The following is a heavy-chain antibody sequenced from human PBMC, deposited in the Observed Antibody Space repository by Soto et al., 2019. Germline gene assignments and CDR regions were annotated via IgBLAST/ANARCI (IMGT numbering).Heavy chain of an antibody. CDR3: ARGTIATADWFDP. CDR1: GGSISSYY. J-gene: IGHJ5*02. CDR2: IYYSGST. V-gene: IGHV4-59*01. D-gene: IGHD6-13*01. Sequence: PSETLSLTCTVSGGSISSYYWSWIRQPPGKGLEWIGYIYYSGSTNYNPSLKSRVTISVDTYKNQFPLKLSSVTAADTAVYYCARGTIATADWFDPWGQGTRVTVS.